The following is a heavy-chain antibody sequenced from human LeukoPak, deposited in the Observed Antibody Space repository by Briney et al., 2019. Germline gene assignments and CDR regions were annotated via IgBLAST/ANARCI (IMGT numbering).Heavy chain of an antibody. J-gene: IGHJ3*02. CDR3: ARHGDWLFAFDI. Sequence: SETLSLTCTVSGGSISSYYWSWIRQPAGKGLEWIGRIYTSGSTNYNPSLKSRVTMSVDTSKNQSSLKLSSVTAADTAVYYCARHGDWLFAFDIWGQGTTVTVSS. CDR2: IYTSGST. CDR1: GGSISSYY. D-gene: IGHD3/OR15-3a*01. V-gene: IGHV4-4*07.